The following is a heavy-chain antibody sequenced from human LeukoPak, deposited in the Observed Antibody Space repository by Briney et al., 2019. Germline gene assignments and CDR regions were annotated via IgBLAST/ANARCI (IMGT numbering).Heavy chain of an antibody. CDR2: IHQHGSKE. D-gene: IGHD6-19*01. V-gene: IGHV3-7*03. CDR3: AKDQDTSGHTWFDP. Sequence: GGSLRLSCAASGFTFSSYAMSWVRQAPGKGLEWVANIHQHGSKENYVDSVKGRFTISRDNAKNTLYLQMNSLRAEDTAVYYCAKDQDTSGHTWFDPWGQGTLVTASS. CDR1: GFTFSSYA. J-gene: IGHJ5*02.